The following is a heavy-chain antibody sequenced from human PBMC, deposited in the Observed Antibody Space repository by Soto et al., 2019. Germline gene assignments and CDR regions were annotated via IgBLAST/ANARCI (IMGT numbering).Heavy chain of an antibody. CDR1: GYTFTSYG. CDR3: ARDPGYSGYDSYYYGMDV. D-gene: IGHD5-12*01. V-gene: IGHV1-18*04. CDR2: ISAYNGNT. Sequence: ASVKVSCKASGYTFTSYGISWVRQAPGQGLEWMGWISAYNGNTNYAQKLQGRVTMTRDTSISTAYMELSRLRSDDTAVYYCARDPGYSGYDSYYYGMDVWGQGTTVTVSS. J-gene: IGHJ6*02.